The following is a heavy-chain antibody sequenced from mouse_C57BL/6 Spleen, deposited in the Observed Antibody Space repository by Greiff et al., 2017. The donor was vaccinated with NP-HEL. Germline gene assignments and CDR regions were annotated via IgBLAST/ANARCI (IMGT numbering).Heavy chain of an antibody. V-gene: IGHV1-55*01. Sequence: QVQLQQPGAELVKPGASVKMSCKASGYTFTSYWITWVKQRPGQGLEWIGDIYPGSGSTNYNEKFKSKATLTVDTSSSTADMQLSSLTSEDSAVYYCARPITTVVGYFDVWGTGTTVTVSS. CDR1: GYTFTSYW. D-gene: IGHD1-1*01. CDR3: ARPITTVVGYFDV. CDR2: IYPGSGST. J-gene: IGHJ1*03.